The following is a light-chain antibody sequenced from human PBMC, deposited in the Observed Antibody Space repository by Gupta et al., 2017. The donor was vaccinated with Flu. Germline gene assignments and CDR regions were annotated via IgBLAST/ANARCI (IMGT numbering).Light chain of an antibody. V-gene: IGKV3-20*01. CDR1: QSVKSNY. Sequence: EIVLTQSPGTLSLSPGEGATLSCRASQSVKSNYLGWYQQKPGQAPRLLIYAASSRATGVPDRFSGSGSGTGFTLTISRLQPEDFAVYYCQQYGSPPLTFGGGTMVEIK. CDR3: QQYGSPPLT. J-gene: IGKJ4*01. CDR2: AAS.